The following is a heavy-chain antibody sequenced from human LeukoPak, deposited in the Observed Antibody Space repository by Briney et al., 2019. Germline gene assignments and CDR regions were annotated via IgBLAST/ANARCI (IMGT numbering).Heavy chain of an antibody. V-gene: IGHV3-7*01. CDR1: GFTFDDYG. J-gene: IGHJ4*02. D-gene: IGHD5-12*01. CDR3: ARGGYSFDY. Sequence: GGSLRLSCEASGFTFDDYGMSWVRQAPGKGLEWVARLHADGNEKYFVHSVKGRFTVSRDNAKNSLYLQMNSLRVEDTAVYYCARGGYSFDYLGQGTLVTVSS. CDR2: LHADGNEK.